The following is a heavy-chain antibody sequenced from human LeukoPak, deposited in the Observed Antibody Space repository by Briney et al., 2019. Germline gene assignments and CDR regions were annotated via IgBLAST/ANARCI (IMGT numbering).Heavy chain of an antibody. CDR2: IYYSGST. CDR1: GGSISSSSYY. D-gene: IGHD2-15*01. V-gene: IGHV4-39*01. Sequence: PSETLSLTCTVSGGSISSSSYYWGWIRQLPGKGLEWIGSIYYSGSTYYNPSLKSRVTISVDTAKNQFSLKLSSVTAADTAVYYCARHGYCSGGSCPYYWGQGTLVTVSS. CDR3: ARHGYCSGGSCPYY. J-gene: IGHJ4*02.